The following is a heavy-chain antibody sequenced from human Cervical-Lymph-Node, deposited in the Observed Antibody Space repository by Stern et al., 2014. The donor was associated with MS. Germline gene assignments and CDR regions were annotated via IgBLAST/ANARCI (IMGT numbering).Heavy chain of an antibody. CDR3: ASAVTGLNYYFHALDV. V-gene: IGHV1-24*01. J-gene: IGHJ6*02. D-gene: IGHD6-19*01. CDR2: STPEDGET. CDR1: GYTLNDLS. Sequence: QLVEPGAEVKKPGASVKVSCKVSGYTLNDLSLHWVRQAPGEGLEWMGGSTPEDGETIFAQGLQGRVTVTEDTSTDTAYMELSSLRSEDTAVYYCASAVTGLNYYFHALDVWGQGTTVTVSS.